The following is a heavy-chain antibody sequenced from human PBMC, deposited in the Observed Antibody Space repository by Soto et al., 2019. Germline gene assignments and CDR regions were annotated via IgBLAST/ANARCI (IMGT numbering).Heavy chain of an antibody. V-gene: IGHV5-51*01. J-gene: IGHJ6*03. CDR1: GYPFANHW. D-gene: IGHD3-3*02. CDR2: IYPRESDT. Sequence: GGALKIAWCMSGYPFANHWIAWGLQGPGKGLEYMGIIYPRESDTRYSPSFQGHVTISADKSITTAFLQWNSLRASDTAMYYCARSPSSVDMAFGLVTPDFYYLDVWGQGTTVTVSS. CDR3: ARSPSSVDMAFGLVTPDFYYLDV.